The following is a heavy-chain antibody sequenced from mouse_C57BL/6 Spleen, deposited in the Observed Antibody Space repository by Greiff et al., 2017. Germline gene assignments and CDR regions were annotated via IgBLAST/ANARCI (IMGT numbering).Heavy chain of an antibody. V-gene: IGHV1-82*01. CDR3: GRADYNGSSYDGDMDY. Sequence: QVQLQQSGPELVKPGASVKISCKASGYAFSSSWMNWVKQRPGKGLEWIGRIYPGDGDTIYNGKFKGKATLTADKSSSTAYMQRRSLTTEDYTVYYCGRADYNGSSYDGDMDYWGQGTTVTVSS. CDR1: GYAFSSSW. J-gene: IGHJ4*01. D-gene: IGHD1-1*01. CDR2: IYPGDGDT.